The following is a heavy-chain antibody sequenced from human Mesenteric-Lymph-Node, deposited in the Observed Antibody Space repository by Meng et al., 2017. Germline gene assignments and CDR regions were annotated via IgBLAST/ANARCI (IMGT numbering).Heavy chain of an antibody. CDR1: GGTFSSYA. V-gene: IGHV1-69*06. CDR3: ARDHVAAAGTNWFDP. D-gene: IGHD6-13*01. CDR2: IIPIFGTA. J-gene: IGHJ5*02. Sequence: QGQLGQSGAEGKKPGSSVKVSCKASGGTFSSYAISWVRQAPGQGLEWMGGIIPIFGTANYAQKFQGRVTITADKSTSTAYMELSSLRSEDTAVYYCARDHVAAAGTNWFDPWGQGTLVTVSS.